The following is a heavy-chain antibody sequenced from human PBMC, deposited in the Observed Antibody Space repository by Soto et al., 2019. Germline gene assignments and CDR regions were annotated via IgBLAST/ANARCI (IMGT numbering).Heavy chain of an antibody. V-gene: IGHV4-30-2*01. CDR1: GDSISSDCYS. J-gene: IGHJ6*02. Sequence: QLQLQESGSRLVKPSQTLSLTCTVSGDSISSDCYSWGWIRQPPGKGLEGIGYIYHSGRGYYNPSLRSRVTISVDKSNNPFSLKLTSVTAADTAVYFGACVAGVATMGYYYGLDVWGQGTTVTVSS. D-gene: IGHD5-12*01. CDR3: ACVAGVATMGYYYGLDV. CDR2: IYHSGRG.